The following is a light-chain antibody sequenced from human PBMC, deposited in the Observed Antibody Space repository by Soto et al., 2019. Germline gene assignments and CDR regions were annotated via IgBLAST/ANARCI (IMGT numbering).Light chain of an antibody. CDR3: HQYGSAPLT. CDR1: QSVTSSY. J-gene: IGKJ4*01. V-gene: IGKV3-20*01. CDR2: GAS. Sequence: EIVLTQSPGTLSLSPGERATLSCRASQSVTSSYLAWYQQKPGQAPRLLIYGASSRATGIPDRFSGSGSGTDFTLTISRLEPQYFAMYYCHQYGSAPLTFGGGTNVEIK.